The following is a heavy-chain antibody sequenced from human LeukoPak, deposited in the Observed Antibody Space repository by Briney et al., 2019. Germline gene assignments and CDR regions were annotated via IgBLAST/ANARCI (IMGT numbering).Heavy chain of an antibody. Sequence: SETLSLTCTVSGASMNDYYWSWIRHSPGKGLEWIGYIYNGVSTNYKPSLKSRVSMSLDMSENQFSLNLSSVTAADTAVYYCARGEAMVDYWGQGTLVTVSS. CDR1: GASMNDYY. V-gene: IGHV4-59*01. D-gene: IGHD5-18*01. J-gene: IGHJ4*02. CDR3: ARGEAMVDY. CDR2: IYNGVST.